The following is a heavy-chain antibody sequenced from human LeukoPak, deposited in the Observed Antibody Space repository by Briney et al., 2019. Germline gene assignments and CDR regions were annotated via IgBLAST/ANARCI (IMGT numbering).Heavy chain of an antibody. CDR3: TRDVDHYFDY. V-gene: IGHV3-33*01. J-gene: IGHJ4*02. CDR2: IWYDGSNK. Sequence: SSLRLSCAASGFTFSTYGIHWVRQAPGKGLEWVAVIWYDGSNKYYADSVKGRFTISRDNSKNTLYLQMNSLRAEDTAVYYCTRDVDHYFDYWGQGTLVTVSS. CDR1: GFTFSTYG.